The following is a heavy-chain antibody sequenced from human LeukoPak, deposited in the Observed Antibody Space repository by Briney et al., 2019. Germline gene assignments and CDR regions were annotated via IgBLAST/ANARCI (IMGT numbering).Heavy chain of an antibody. CDR2: IIPILGIA. Sequence: SVKVSCKASGGTFSSYAISWVRQAPGQGLEWMGRIIPILGIANYAQKFQGRVTITADKSTSTAYMELSSLRSEDTAVYYCATAPPYYYDSSGYSMMTFDIWGQGTMVTVSS. V-gene: IGHV1-69*04. D-gene: IGHD3-22*01. J-gene: IGHJ3*02. CDR1: GGTFSSYA. CDR3: ATAPPYYYDSSGYSMMTFDI.